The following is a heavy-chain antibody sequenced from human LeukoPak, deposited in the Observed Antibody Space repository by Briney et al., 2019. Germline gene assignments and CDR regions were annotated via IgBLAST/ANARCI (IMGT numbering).Heavy chain of an antibody. CDR2: ISGSSSST. Sequence: GGSLRLSCAASGLTFSSYVMSWVRQAPGKGLEWVSGISGSSSSTYYADSVKGRFTISRDNSKNTLHLQISSLRAEDTAVYYCARHPFGYCSGTSCPYYFDYWGQGTLVTVSS. CDR3: ARHPFGYCSGTSCPYYFDY. CDR1: GLTFSSYV. D-gene: IGHD2-2*01. J-gene: IGHJ4*02. V-gene: IGHV3-23*01.